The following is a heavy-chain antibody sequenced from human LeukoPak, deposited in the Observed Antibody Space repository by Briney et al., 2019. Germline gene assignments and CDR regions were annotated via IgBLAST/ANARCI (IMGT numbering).Heavy chain of an antibody. CDR1: GGTFSIYA. CDR3: ARDRGSYYDFWSGYYTAQNYYYYYMDV. J-gene: IGHJ6*03. CDR2: IIPIFVTA. V-gene: IGHV1-69*13. D-gene: IGHD3-3*01. Sequence: ASVKVSCKASGGTFSIYAISWVGQAPGQGLDWRGGIIPIFVTAIYAQKFQGRVTITADESTRTAYMELSTLRSEDTAVYHCARDRGSYYDFWSGYYTAQNYYYYYMDVWGKGTTVTVSS.